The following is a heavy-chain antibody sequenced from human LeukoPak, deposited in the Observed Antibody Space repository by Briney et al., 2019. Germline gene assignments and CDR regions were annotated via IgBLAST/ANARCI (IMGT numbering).Heavy chain of an antibody. CDR3: ARDFPSGSGSYADCDY. CDR1: GFTFSDYT. J-gene: IGHJ4*02. CDR2: ISINGDVK. Sequence: PGGSLRLSCAASGFTFSDYTMHWVRQAPGKGLEWVAVISINGDVKYYADSVGGRFTISRDNSKYTLSLEMTSLRTEDTAVYYCARDFPSGSGSYADCDYWGQGTLVTVSS. D-gene: IGHD3-10*01. V-gene: IGHV3-30-3*01.